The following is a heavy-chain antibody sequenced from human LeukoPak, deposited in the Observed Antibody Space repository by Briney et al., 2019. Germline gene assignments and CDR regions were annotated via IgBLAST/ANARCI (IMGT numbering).Heavy chain of an antibody. V-gene: IGHV3-64*02. D-gene: IGHD3-3*01. J-gene: IGHJ4*02. Sequence: PGGSLRLSCAASGFAFTSYPMFWVRQAPGKGPEYVAVINANGGSTFYADSVRGRFTVSRDNSRNTLYLQMGSLRSDDTAVYYCARVWPDYDFWTGYLDFWGRGTLVTVSS. CDR1: GFAFTSYP. CDR3: ARVWPDYDFWTGYLDF. CDR2: INANGGST.